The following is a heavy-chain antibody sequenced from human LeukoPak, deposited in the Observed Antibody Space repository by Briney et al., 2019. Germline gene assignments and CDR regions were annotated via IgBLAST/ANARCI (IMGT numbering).Heavy chain of an antibody. V-gene: IGHV3-23*01. D-gene: IGHD5-18*01. Sequence: GGSLRLSCAASGFTFDDYAMHWVRQAPGKGLEWVSAISGSGGSTYYADSVKGRFTISRDNSKNTLYLQMNSLRAEDTAVYYCAKSAGYSYAYAFDIWGQGTMVTVSS. CDR3: AKSAGYSYAYAFDI. J-gene: IGHJ3*02. CDR2: ISGSGGST. CDR1: GFTFDDYA.